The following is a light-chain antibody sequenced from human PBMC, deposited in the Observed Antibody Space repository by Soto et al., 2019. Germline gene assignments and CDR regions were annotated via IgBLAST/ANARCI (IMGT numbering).Light chain of an antibody. CDR2: AAS. CDR3: LRHNVYPIT. V-gene: IGKV1-17*01. CDR1: QGIGNG. Sequence: DIQMTQSPSSLAASVGDRVTITCRASQGIGNGLSWFQQKPGKAPKRLIYAASTLQSGVPSRFSGSGSGTEFTLTISSLQPEDFATYYCLRHNVYPITFGQGTRLEIK. J-gene: IGKJ5*01.